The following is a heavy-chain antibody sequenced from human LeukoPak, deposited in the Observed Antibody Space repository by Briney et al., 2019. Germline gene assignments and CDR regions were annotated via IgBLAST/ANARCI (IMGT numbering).Heavy chain of an antibody. Sequence: PGESLRLSCVASGFSFSDYWMHWVRQVPGKGLVWVSRINTDGSTTDYADSVKGRFTISRDNAKSTLYLQMNSLRAEDTAAYYCARGMTYYFGSGKLDYWGQGALVTVSS. D-gene: IGHD3-10*01. CDR3: ARGMTYYFGSGKLDY. J-gene: IGHJ4*02. CDR2: INTDGSTT. V-gene: IGHV3-74*01. CDR1: GFSFSDYW.